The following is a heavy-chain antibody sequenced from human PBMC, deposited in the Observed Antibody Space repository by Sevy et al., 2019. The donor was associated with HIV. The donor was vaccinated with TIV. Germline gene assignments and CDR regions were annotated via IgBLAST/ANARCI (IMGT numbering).Heavy chain of an antibody. J-gene: IGHJ5*02. CDR2: IYTSGSS. CDR1: GGSISSGTYY. D-gene: IGHD7-27*01. V-gene: IGHV4-61*02. CDR3: ARATPGVTSTSGAFDP. Sequence: SETLSLTCTVSGGSISSGTYYWNWIRQPAGKGLEWIGRIYTSGSSDYSPSLKSRVTMSIDTSKNQFSQKLSSLTAADTAVYYCARATPGVTSTSGAFDPWGQGTLVTVSS.